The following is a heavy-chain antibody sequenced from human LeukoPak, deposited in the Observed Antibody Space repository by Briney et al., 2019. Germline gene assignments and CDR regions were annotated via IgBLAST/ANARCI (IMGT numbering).Heavy chain of an antibody. CDR2: ISSSSSYI. CDR1: GFTFSSYS. D-gene: IGHD3-22*01. J-gene: IGHJ4*02. Sequence: AGGSLRLSCAASGFTFSSYSMNWVRQAPGKGLEWVSSISSSSSYIYYADSVKGRFTISRDNAKNSLYLQMNSLRAEDTAVYCCAKKGYYDGSGYYMYYFDHWGQGTLVTVSS. V-gene: IGHV3-21*04. CDR3: AKKGYYDGSGYYMYYFDH.